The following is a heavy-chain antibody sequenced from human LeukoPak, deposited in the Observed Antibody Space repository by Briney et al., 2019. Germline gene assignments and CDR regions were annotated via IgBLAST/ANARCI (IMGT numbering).Heavy chain of an antibody. CDR3: ARGEYNWNDDSGDLDY. D-gene: IGHD1-1*01. J-gene: IGHJ4*02. CDR1: GFTFSSYS. CDR2: ISSSSSYI. V-gene: IGHV3-21*01. Sequence: GGSLRLSCASSGFTFSSYSMNWVRQALGKGLEWVSSISSSSSYIYYADSVKGRFTISRDNAKNSLYLQMNSLRAEDTAVYYCARGEYNWNDDSGDLDYWGQGTLVTVSS.